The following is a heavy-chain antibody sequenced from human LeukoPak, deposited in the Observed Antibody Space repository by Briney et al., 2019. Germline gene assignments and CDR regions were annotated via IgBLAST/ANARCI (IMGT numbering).Heavy chain of an antibody. Sequence: SQTLSLTRTVSGGSISSGSYYWSWIRQPAGKGLEWIGRIYTSGSTNYNPSLKSRVTISVDTSKNQFSLKLSSVTAADTAVYYCARKGKLGDAFDIWGQGTMVTVSS. D-gene: IGHD3-16*01. V-gene: IGHV4-61*02. CDR3: ARKGKLGDAFDI. CDR2: IYTSGST. J-gene: IGHJ3*02. CDR1: GGSISSGSYY.